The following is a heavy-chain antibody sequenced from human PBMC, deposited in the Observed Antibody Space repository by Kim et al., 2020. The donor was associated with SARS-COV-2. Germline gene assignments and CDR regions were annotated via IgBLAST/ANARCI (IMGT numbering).Heavy chain of an antibody. CDR2: IYSGGST. CDR1: GFTVSSNY. J-gene: IGHJ4*02. D-gene: IGHD3-22*01. Sequence: GGSLRLSCAASGFTVSSNYMSWVRQAPGKGLEWVSVIYSGGSTYYADSVKGRFTISRDNSKNTLYLQMNSLRAEDTAVYYCARYYDSSGTDYWGQGTLVTVSS. CDR3: ARYYDSSGTDY. V-gene: IGHV3-66*01.